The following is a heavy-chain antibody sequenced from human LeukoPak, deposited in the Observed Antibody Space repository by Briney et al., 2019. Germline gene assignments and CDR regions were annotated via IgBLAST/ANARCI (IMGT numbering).Heavy chain of an antibody. V-gene: IGHV4-59*08. CDR1: GGSIGSSY. J-gene: IGHJ3*02. CDR2: VVYSGSA. Sequence: SETLSLTCTVSGGSIGSSYWSWIRQPPGKGLEWIGHVVYSGSANYNPSLKSRVTISVDTSKNQFSLKLSSVTAADTAVYYCARSFSSGWIDSFDIWGQGTMVTVSS. CDR3: ARSFSSGWIDSFDI. D-gene: IGHD6-19*01.